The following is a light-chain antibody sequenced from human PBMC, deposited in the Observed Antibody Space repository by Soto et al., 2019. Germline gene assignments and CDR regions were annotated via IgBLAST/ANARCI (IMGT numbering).Light chain of an antibody. CDR1: HNDIGTYDH. CDR2: GVT. V-gene: IGLV2-14*03. Sequence: QSVLTQPTSVSGSPGQSITISCTGNHNDIGTYDHVSWYKQHPGRAPRLLIHGVTTRPSGISDRFSASKSGLAATLTISGLQPEDEADYHCSSFTSNRIYVFGPGTKVTVL. CDR3: SSFTSNRIYV. J-gene: IGLJ1*01.